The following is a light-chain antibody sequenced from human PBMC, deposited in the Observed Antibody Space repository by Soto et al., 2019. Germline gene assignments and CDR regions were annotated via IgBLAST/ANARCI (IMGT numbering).Light chain of an antibody. CDR3: QHYKMYSPWT. CDR1: QSITTW. V-gene: IGKV1-5*01. Sequence: DIQMTQSPSPVSAYVGYSVTITCPASQSITTWLAGYQQRPGKAPKLLLYDVSSLQSGGPSRFSGSGSGTEFTLTISSLQPDDFATYYCQHYKMYSPWTFGQGTKVDI. J-gene: IGKJ1*01. CDR2: DVS.